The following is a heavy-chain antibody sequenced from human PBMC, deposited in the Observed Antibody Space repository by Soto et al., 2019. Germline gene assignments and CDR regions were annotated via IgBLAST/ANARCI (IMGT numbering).Heavy chain of an antibody. CDR1: GYTFTSCY. D-gene: IGHD1-26*01. Sequence: QVQLVQSGAEVKKPGASVKVSCKASGYTFTSCYMHWVRQAPGQGLDWLGIINPSGGSATYAQKFQGRVTMTRDTSTSTVYMELSSLRSEDTAVYYCARTSAMGAADYWGQGTLVTVSS. V-gene: IGHV1-46*01. J-gene: IGHJ4*02. CDR3: ARTSAMGAADY. CDR2: INPSGGSA.